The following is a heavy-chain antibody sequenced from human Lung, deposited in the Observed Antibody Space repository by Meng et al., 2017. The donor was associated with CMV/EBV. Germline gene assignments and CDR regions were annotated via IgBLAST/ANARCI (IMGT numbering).Heavy chain of an antibody. CDR3: ARGLTGGLRLLGWLLGPYYYGMDV. Sequence: ASXXVSXKASGYTFTSYDINWVRQDTGQGLEWMGWMNPNSGNTGYDQKFQGRVTMIRNTSISTAYMELSSLRCEDTAVYYCARGLTGGLRLLGWLLGPYYYGMDVWXKGTMVTVSS. V-gene: IGHV1-8*01. D-gene: IGHD3-3*01. J-gene: IGHJ6*04. CDR2: MNPNSGNT. CDR1: GYTFTSYD.